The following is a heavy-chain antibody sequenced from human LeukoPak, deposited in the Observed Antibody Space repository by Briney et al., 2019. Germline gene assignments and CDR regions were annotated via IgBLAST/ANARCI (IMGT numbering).Heavy chain of an antibody. CDR2: ISYDGSNK. J-gene: IGHJ6*03. CDR3: AKEFRTYDFWSGYYTKYYYYYYMDV. V-gene: IGHV3-30*18. Sequence: PGGSLRLSCAASGFTFSSYGMHWVRQAPGKGLEWVAVISYDGSNKYYADSVKGRFTISRDNSKNTLYLQMNSLRAEDTAVYYCAKEFRTYDFWSGYYTKYYYYYYMDVWGKGTTVTVSS. CDR1: GFTFSSYG. D-gene: IGHD3-3*01.